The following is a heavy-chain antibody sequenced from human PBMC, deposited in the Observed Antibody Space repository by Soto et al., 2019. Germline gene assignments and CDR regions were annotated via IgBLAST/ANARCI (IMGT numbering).Heavy chain of an antibody. D-gene: IGHD3-22*01. J-gene: IGHJ6*02. Sequence: QAQVVQSGDEVKKPGASVKVSCKASGYIFTGYGISWVRQAPGQGLEWMGWISPYNGHTEFAQRLQGRLTLTTDTSTTTTFMELSNLRSDDTAVYYGARGGSGYHTGRGFAGTMVVWGQGTTVTVSS. CDR2: ISPYNGHT. CDR1: GYIFTGYG. V-gene: IGHV1-18*04. CDR3: ARGGSGYHTGRGFAGTMVV.